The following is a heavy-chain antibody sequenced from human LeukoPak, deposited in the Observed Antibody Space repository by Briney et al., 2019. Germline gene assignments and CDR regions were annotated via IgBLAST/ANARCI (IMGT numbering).Heavy chain of an antibody. CDR2: IAYDGSNK. D-gene: IGHD1-26*01. J-gene: IGHJ4*02. Sequence: PGGSLRLSCAASGFTFSSYAMHWVRQAPGKGLEWVAVIAYDGSNKYYADSVKGRFTISRDNSKNTLSLQMNSLRAQDTPVYYCATQTREYRGSQPLDEWGQGTLVTVSS. CDR3: ATQTREYRGSQPLDE. V-gene: IGHV3-30*04. CDR1: GFTFSSYA.